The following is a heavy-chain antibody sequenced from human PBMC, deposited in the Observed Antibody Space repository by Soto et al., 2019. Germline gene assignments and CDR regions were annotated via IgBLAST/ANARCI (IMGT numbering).Heavy chain of an antibody. CDR1: GYTFTGYY. CDR2: ISAYNGNT. J-gene: IGHJ6*02. D-gene: IGHD5-18*01. Sequence: ASVKVSCKASGYTFTGYYMHWVRQAPGQGLEWMGWISAYNGNTNYVQKLQGRVTMTTDTSTSTAYMELRSLRSDDTAVYYCARDRGYSYGDLSYYYGMDVWGQGTTVTVSS. V-gene: IGHV1-18*04. CDR3: ARDRGYSYGDLSYYYGMDV.